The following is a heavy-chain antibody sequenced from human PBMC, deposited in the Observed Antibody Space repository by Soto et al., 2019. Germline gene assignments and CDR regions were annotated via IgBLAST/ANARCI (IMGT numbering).Heavy chain of an antibody. V-gene: IGHV4-59*01. J-gene: IGHJ6*02. CDR2: IYYSGST. CDR3: ARVGCSSTSCYTSWNYYYYGMDV. D-gene: IGHD2-2*02. Sequence: QVQLQESGPGLVKPSETLSLTCTVSGGSISSYYWSWIRQPPGKGLEWIGYIYYSGSTNYNPSLKGRVTISVDTSKNQFSLKLSSVTAADTAVYYCARVGCSSTSCYTSWNYYYYGMDVWGQGTTVTVSS. CDR1: GGSISSYY.